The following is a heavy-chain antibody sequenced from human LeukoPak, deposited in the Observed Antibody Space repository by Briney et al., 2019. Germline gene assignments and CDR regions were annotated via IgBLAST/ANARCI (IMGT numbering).Heavy chain of an antibody. CDR1: GFTFSSYA. CDR3: AKDRRIVGATYFDY. Sequence: GGSLRLSCAASGFTFSSYAMSWVRQAPGKGLEWVSAISGSGGSTYYADSVKGRFTISRDNSKNTPYLQMNSLRAEVTAVYYCAKDRRIVGATYFDYWGQGTLVTVSS. J-gene: IGHJ4*02. D-gene: IGHD1-26*01. CDR2: ISGSGGST. V-gene: IGHV3-23*01.